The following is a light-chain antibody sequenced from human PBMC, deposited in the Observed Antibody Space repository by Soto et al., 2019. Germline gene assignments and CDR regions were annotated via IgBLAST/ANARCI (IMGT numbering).Light chain of an antibody. CDR3: SSFTTTANYIL. Sequence: QSVLTQPASVSGSPGQSITISCTGTSSDIGGYNHVSWYQQHPGRAPKLLISDVTDRPSGVSNRFSGSKSGNTASLTISGLQAEDEANYYCSSFTTTANYILFGGGTKVTVL. V-gene: IGLV2-14*03. CDR2: DVT. J-gene: IGLJ2*01. CDR1: SSDIGGYNH.